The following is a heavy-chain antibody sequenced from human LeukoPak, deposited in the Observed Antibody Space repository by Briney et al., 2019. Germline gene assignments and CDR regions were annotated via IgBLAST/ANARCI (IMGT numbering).Heavy chain of an antibody. J-gene: IGHJ3*02. Sequence: SETLSLTCTVSGGSISSYYWSWIRQPPGKGLEWIGYIYYSGSTNYNPSLKSRVTISVDTSKNQFSLNLNSVTAADTAVYYCAREPHPRGLEIGAFDIWGQGTMVTVSS. CDR3: AREPHPRGLEIGAFDI. CDR1: GGSISSYY. V-gene: IGHV4-59*12. D-gene: IGHD1-1*01. CDR2: IYYSGST.